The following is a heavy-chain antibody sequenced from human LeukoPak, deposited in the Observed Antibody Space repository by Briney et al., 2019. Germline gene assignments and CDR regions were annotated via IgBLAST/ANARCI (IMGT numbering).Heavy chain of an antibody. CDR2: IKQDGSGK. Sequence: GGSLRLSCAASGFTFSTYWMSWVRQAPGKGLEWVANIKQDGSGKDYVDSLKGRFTISRDNTKNSLYLQMNSLRAEDTAVYYCARGYRYVVYWGQGTLVTVSS. V-gene: IGHV3-7*03. D-gene: IGHD6-13*01. J-gene: IGHJ4*02. CDR3: ARGYRYVVY. CDR1: GFTFSTYW.